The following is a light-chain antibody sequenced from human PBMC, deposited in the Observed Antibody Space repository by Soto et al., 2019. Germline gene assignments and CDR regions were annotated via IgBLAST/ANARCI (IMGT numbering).Light chain of an antibody. CDR1: SSDVGSYNL. CDR3: CSYAGSSTYA. V-gene: IGLV2-23*01. Sequence: QSVLTQPASVSGSPGQSITIFCTGTSSDVGSYNLVSWYQQHPGKAPKLMIYEGSKRPSGVSNRFSGSKSGNTASLTISGLQAEDEAVYYCCSYAGSSTYAFGPGTKVPVL. CDR2: EGS. J-gene: IGLJ1*01.